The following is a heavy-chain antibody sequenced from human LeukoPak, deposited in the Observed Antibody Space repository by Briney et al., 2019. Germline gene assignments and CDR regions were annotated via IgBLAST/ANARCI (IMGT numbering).Heavy chain of an antibody. V-gene: IGHV4-61*02. Sequence: SETLSLTCTVSGGSISSGSYYWSWIRQPAGKGLEWIGRIYTSGSTNYNPFLKSRVTISVDTSKNQFFLKLSSVTAADTAVYYCARALKAYCGGDCYSDDAFDIWGQGTMVTVSS. J-gene: IGHJ3*02. D-gene: IGHD2-21*01. CDR3: ARALKAYCGGDCYSDDAFDI. CDR2: IYTSGST. CDR1: GGSISSGSYY.